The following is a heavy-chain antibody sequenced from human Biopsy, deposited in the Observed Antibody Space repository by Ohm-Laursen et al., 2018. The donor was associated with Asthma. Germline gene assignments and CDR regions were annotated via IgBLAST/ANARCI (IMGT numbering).Heavy chain of an antibody. Sequence: TLSLTCTVSGGSISNSNYYWGWIRQSPGKGLEWIGSLHYSGSPYYTFYNPSLGSRVTISLDASKNEFSLRLTYVTAADTAQYYCVGQSGYRSGWPKLLFVYYGMDVWGPGTTVTVSS. J-gene: IGHJ6*02. V-gene: IGHV4-39*01. CDR3: VGQSGYRSGWPKLLFVYYGMDV. D-gene: IGHD6-19*01. CDR2: LHYSGSPYYT. CDR1: GGSISNSNYY.